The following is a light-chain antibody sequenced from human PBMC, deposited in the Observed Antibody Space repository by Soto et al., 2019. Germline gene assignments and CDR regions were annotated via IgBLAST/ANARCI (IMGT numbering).Light chain of an antibody. CDR3: QQYNLWPPET. CDR2: GAS. J-gene: IGKJ1*01. V-gene: IGKV3-15*01. CDR1: QSVSTD. Sequence: EIVMTQSPATLSVSLGGRATLSCRASQSVSTDLAWYQQRPGQAPRLLIFGASTRATGIPARFTGSGSGTEFILTIRSLQSEDSAVYYCQQYNLWPPETFGQGTTGDIK.